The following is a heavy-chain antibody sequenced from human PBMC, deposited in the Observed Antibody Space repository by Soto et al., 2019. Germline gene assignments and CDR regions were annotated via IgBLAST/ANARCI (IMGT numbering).Heavy chain of an antibody. Sequence: SETLSLTCTVSGGSISSGDYYWSWVRQHPGKGLEWIGYIYYSGSTYFNPSLKNRVTISIDTSKNQFSLKLSSVTAADTAVYYCAREGVSGSWYNYYGMDVWGQGTTVTVSS. CDR2: IYYSGST. V-gene: IGHV4-31*03. CDR1: GGSISSGDYY. D-gene: IGHD6-13*01. J-gene: IGHJ6*02. CDR3: AREGVSGSWYNYYGMDV.